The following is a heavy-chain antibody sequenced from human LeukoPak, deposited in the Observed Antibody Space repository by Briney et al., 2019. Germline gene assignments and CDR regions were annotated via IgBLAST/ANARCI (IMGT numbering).Heavy chain of an antibody. D-gene: IGHD1-26*01. V-gene: IGHV4-61*10. CDR3: ARNRVVGAPNFDY. J-gene: IGHJ4*02. CDR1: GGSISSGAYY. Sequence: SETLSLTCTVSGGSISSGAYYWSWIRQPAGKGLEWIGRIYYSGSTNYNPSLKSRVTISLDTSKNQFSLRLTSVTAADTAVYYCARNRVVGAPNFDYWGQGTLVTVFS. CDR2: IYYSGST.